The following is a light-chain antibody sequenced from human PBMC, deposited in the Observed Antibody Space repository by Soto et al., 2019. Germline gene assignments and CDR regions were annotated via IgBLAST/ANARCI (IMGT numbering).Light chain of an antibody. V-gene: IGKV3-11*01. J-gene: IGKJ3*01. CDR2: YAS. Sequence: EIVLTQSPATLSLSPGERATLSRRASQSVSSYLAWYQRKPGQAPRLLIYYASNRATGIPARFSGSGSGTDFTLTISSLEPEDFAVYYCQQRSNWPPFTFGPGTKVDIK. CDR1: QSVSSY. CDR3: QQRSNWPPFT.